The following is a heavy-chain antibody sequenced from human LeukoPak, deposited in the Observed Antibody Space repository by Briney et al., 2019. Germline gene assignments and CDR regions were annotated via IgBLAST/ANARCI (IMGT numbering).Heavy chain of an antibody. CDR2: ISGSGGST. J-gene: IGHJ6*03. V-gene: IGHV3-23*01. CDR3: ASESGYDSDYYMDV. D-gene: IGHD5-12*01. CDR1: GFTFSSYG. Sequence: GGTLRLSCAASGFTFSSYGMSWVRQAPGKGLEWVSAISGSGGSTYYADSVKGRFTISRDNAKNSLYLQMNSLRAEDTAVYYCASESGYDSDYYMDVWGKGTTVTVSS.